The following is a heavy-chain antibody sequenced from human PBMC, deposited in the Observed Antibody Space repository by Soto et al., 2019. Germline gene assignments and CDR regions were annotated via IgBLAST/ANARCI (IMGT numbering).Heavy chain of an antibody. CDR3: ARAHYGDYGYGMDV. D-gene: IGHD4-17*01. V-gene: IGHV4-30-2*01. J-gene: IGHJ6*02. CDR1: GGSISSGGYS. Sequence: QLQLQESGSRLVKPSQTLSLTCAVSGGSISSGGYSWSWIRQPPGKGLEWIRYIYHSGYTYSNPSLKSRVTISVDRSKNQFSLKLSSVTAADTAVYYCARAHYGDYGYGMDVWGQGTTVTVSS. CDR2: IYHSGYT.